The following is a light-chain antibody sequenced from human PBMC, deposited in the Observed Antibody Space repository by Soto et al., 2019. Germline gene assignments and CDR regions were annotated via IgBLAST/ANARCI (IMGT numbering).Light chain of an antibody. V-gene: IGLV2-14*01. CDR3: SSYTSSSTLVV. J-gene: IGLJ2*01. Sequence: SALTQPASVSGSPGQSITISCTGTSSDVGGYNYVSWYQQHPGKAPKLMIYEVSNRPSGVSNRFSGSKSGNTASLTISGLQAEDEADDYCSSYTSSSTLVVFGGGTKLTVL. CDR1: SSDVGGYNY. CDR2: EVS.